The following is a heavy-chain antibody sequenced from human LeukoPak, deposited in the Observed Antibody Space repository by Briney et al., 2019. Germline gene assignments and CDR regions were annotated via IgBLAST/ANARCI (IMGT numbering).Heavy chain of an antibody. V-gene: IGHV1-69*04. CDR3: ARDSGYGGNSRY. Sequence: SVKVSCKASGGTFSSYAISWVRQAPGQGLEWMGRIIPILGIANYAQKFQGRVTITADKSTSTAYMELSSLRSEDTAVYYCARDSGYGGNSRYWGQGTLVTVSS. CDR2: IIPILGIA. J-gene: IGHJ4*02. D-gene: IGHD4-23*01. CDR1: GGTFSSYA.